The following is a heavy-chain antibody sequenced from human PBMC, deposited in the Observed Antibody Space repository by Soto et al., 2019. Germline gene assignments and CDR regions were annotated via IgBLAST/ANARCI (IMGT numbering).Heavy chain of an antibody. Sequence: GCLRLSCAASGFSVTSNYMTWVRQAPGKGLECVSVIYAGGNTYYPDSVKGRFTISSDNSKNTLFLQMNNLRAEDTAVYYCARVTTFYDILTSSYALNYFDYWGQGTRVTVSS. CDR1: GFSVTSNY. D-gene: IGHD3-9*01. V-gene: IGHV3-53*01. CDR3: ARVTTFYDILTSSYALNYFDY. J-gene: IGHJ4*02. CDR2: IYAGGNT.